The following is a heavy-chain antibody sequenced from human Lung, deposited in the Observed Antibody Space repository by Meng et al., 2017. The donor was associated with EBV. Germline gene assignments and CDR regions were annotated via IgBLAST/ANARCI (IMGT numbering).Heavy chain of an antibody. D-gene: IGHD2/OR15-2a*01. CDR3: ARGGNFDP. V-gene: IGHV7-4-1*02. J-gene: IGHJ5*02. Sequence: QVKLVQSGLELKKPGASVTVSCKASGYTFTSHAINWARQTPGQGLEWMGWIITDTGVPTYDQAFTGRFVFSLDTSVSTTYLQISSLKAEDTAVYYCARGGNFDPWGQGTLVTVSS. CDR2: IITDTGVP. CDR1: GYTFTSHA.